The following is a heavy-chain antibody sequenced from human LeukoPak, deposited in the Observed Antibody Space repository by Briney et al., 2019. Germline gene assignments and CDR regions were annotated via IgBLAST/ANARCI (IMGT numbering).Heavy chain of an antibody. D-gene: IGHD5-12*01. V-gene: IGHV4-61*09. CDR1: GASINSGSYY. Sequence: PSETLSLTCTVSGASINSGSYYWSWIRQPAGKGQEWIGHIYTSGTTSYKPSLKSRLTISFDTSKNQFSLKLSSVTAADTAVYYCARVKVATIPGEDNWFDPWGQGTLVTVSS. J-gene: IGHJ5*02. CDR2: IYTSGTT. CDR3: ARVKVATIPGEDNWFDP.